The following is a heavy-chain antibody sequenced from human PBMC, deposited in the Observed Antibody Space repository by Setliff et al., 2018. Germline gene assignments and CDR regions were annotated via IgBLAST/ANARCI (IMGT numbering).Heavy chain of an antibody. CDR2: INPNSGDT. D-gene: IGHD1-26*01. J-gene: IGHJ6*03. CDR1: GYTFTGYY. V-gene: IGHV1-2*02. CDR3: AREGGLQGATSYYYFYNYINV. Sequence: ASVKVSCKASGYTFTGYYLHWVRQAPGQGLEWMGWINPNSGDTSYAQSFQGRIAMTRDTSINTVFMELNSLTSDDAAVYFCAREGGLQGATSYYYFYNYINVWGKGTKVTVSS.